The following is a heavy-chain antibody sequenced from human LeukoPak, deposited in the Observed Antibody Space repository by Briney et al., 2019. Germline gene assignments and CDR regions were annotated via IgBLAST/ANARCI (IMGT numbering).Heavy chain of an antibody. D-gene: IGHD6-13*01. CDR1: GDSISRYY. V-gene: IGHV4-38-2*02. CDR3: ARISTGAAADDY. J-gene: IGHJ4*02. CDR2: IYHSGST. Sequence: PSETLSLTCTVSGDSISRYYWGWIRQPPGEGLEWIGSIYHSGSTYYNPSLKSRVTISVDTSKNQFSLKLSSVTAADTAVYYCARISTGAAADDYWGQGTLVTVSS.